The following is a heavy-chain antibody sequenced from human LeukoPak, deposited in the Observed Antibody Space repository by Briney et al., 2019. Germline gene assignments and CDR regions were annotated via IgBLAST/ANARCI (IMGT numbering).Heavy chain of an antibody. Sequence: SVKVSCKASGGTFSSYAISWVRQAPGQGLEWMGGIIPIFGTANYAQKFQGRVTITADGSTSTAYMELSSLRSEDTAVYYCARAGWKVGEGYELDYWGQGTLVTVSS. V-gene: IGHV1-69*01. D-gene: IGHD5-12*01. J-gene: IGHJ4*02. CDR3: ARAGWKVGEGYELDY. CDR2: IIPIFGTA. CDR1: GGTFSSYA.